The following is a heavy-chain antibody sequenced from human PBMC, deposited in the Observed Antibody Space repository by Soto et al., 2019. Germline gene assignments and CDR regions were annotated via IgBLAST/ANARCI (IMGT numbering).Heavy chain of an antibody. CDR3: ARDYSYDYIWGSYRHFDY. CDR2: ISAYNGNT. J-gene: IGHJ4*02. CDR1: GYTFTSYG. D-gene: IGHD3-16*02. Sequence: GASVKVSCKASGYTFTSYGISWVRQAPGQGLEWMGWISAYNGNTNYAQKLQGRVTMTTDTSTSTAYMELGSLRSDDTAVYYCARDYSYDYIWGSYRHFDYWGQGTLVTVSS. V-gene: IGHV1-18*01.